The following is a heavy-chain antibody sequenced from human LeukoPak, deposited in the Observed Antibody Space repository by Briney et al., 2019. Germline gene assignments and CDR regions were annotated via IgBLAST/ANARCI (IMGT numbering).Heavy chain of an antibody. Sequence: GGSLRLSCAASRFTFSDYYTSWIRQAPGKGLEWVSYISNSGSTIYYADSVRGGFTISRDNAKNSLYLQMNSLRAEDTAVYYCARLKYSGSYPADYWGQGTLVTVSS. D-gene: IGHD1-26*01. CDR2: ISNSGSTI. CDR3: ARLKYSGSYPADY. V-gene: IGHV3-11*01. CDR1: RFTFSDYY. J-gene: IGHJ4*02.